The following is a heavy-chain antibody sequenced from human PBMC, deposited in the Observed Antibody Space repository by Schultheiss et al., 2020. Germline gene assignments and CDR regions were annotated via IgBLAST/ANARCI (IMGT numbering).Heavy chain of an antibody. J-gene: IGHJ6*03. CDR2: IDWDDDK. D-gene: IGHD3-3*01. CDR1: GFSLSTSGMC. Sequence: SGPTLVKPTQTLTLTCTFSGFSLSTSGMCVSWIRQPPGKALEWLARIDWDDDKYYSTSLKTRLTISKDTSKNQVVLTMTNMDPVDTATYYCARIGYWRYYYFWTYYYYMDVWGKGTTVTGSS. V-gene: IGHV2-70*11. CDR3: ARIGYWRYYYFWTYYYYMDV.